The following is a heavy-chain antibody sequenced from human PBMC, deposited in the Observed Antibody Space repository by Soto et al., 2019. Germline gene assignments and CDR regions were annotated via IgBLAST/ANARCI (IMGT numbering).Heavy chain of an antibody. CDR2: INPASGST. CDR3: ARDLAAGDD. J-gene: IGHJ4*02. V-gene: IGHV1-46*01. D-gene: IGHD6-13*01. CDR1: GYTFTHYY. Sequence: QVQLVQSGAEVKKPGASVKVSCRTSGYTFTHYYIHWVRQAPGQGLEWLGIINPASGSTNYAQDFQGRVTLTMDTSTTTVYMELSGLRAEDTAIFYCARDLAAGDDWGQGTLVTVSS.